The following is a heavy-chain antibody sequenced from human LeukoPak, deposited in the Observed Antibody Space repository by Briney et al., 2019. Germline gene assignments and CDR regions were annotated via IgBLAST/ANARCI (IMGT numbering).Heavy chain of an antibody. CDR1: GGSISGYC. D-gene: IGHD2/OR15-2a*01. CDR3: ARYTTSTLPNWFDP. CDR2: IYYTGST. J-gene: IGHJ5*02. V-gene: IGHV4-59*08. Sequence: SETLSLACTVSGGSISGYCWSWIRQPPGKGLEWIGYIYYTGSTSYNPSLTSRVTISLDTSKNQFSLRLSSVTAADTAIYYCARYTTSTLPNWFDPWGQGTLVTVSS.